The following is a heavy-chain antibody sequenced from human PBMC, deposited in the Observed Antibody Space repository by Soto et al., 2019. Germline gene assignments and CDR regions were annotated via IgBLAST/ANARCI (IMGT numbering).Heavy chain of an antibody. CDR3: ARSDSSGSNFDY. V-gene: IGHV4-31*03. Sequence: PSETLSLTCTVSGGSISSGGYYWTWIRQHPGKGLEWIGCIYYSGGTYQNPSLKSRLTISQDTSKNQFSLRLSSVTAADTAVYYCARSDSSGSNFDYWGQGTLVTVSS. D-gene: IGHD3-22*01. CDR1: GGSISSGGYY. CDR2: IYYSGGT. J-gene: IGHJ4*02.